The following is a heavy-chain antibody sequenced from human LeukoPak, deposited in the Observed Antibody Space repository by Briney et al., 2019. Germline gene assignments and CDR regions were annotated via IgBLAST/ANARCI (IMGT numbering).Heavy chain of an antibody. CDR3: ARARNYYDSSGYYHSYWYFDL. V-gene: IGHV4-38-2*02. D-gene: IGHD3-22*01. CDR2: IYHSGST. CDR1: GYSISSGYY. J-gene: IGHJ2*01. Sequence: SETLSLTCTVSGYSISSGYYWGWIRQPPGKGLEWIGSIYHSGSTYYNPSLKSRVTISVDTSKNQFSLKLSSVTAADTAVYYCARARNYYDSSGYYHSYWYFDLWGRGTLVTVSS.